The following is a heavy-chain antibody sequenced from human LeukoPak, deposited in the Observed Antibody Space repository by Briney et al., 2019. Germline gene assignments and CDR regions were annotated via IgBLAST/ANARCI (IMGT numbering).Heavy chain of an antibody. Sequence: GRSLRLSCAASGFTFSSYGMHWVRPAPGKGLEWVAVISYDGSNKYYADSVKGRFTISRDNSKNTLYLQMNSLRAEDTAVYYCAKALSKLVLGMDVWGQGTTVTVSS. CDR3: AKALSKLVLGMDV. J-gene: IGHJ6*02. CDR1: GFTFSSYG. CDR2: ISYDGSNK. D-gene: IGHD6-6*01. V-gene: IGHV3-30*18.